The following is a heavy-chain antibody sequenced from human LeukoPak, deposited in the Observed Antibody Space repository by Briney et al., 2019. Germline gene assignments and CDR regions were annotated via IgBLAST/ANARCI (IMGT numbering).Heavy chain of an antibody. J-gene: IGHJ3*02. CDR2: INPNSGGT. CDR1: GYTFTGYY. CDR3: ARGGELRYFDWLLSGAFDI. D-gene: IGHD3-9*01. V-gene: IGHV1-2*04. Sequence: ASVKVSCKASGYTFTGYYMHWVRQAPGQGLEWMGWINPNSGGTNYAQKFQGWVTMTRDTSISTAYMELSRLRSDDTVVYYCARGGELRYFDWLLSGAFDIRGQGTMVTVSS.